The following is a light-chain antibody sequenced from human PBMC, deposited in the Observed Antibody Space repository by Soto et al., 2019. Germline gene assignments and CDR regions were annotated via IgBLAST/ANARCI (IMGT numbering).Light chain of an antibody. J-gene: IGLJ1*01. CDR1: SSDVGGYNY. V-gene: IGLV2-14*01. Sequence: QSALTQPASVSGSPGQSITISCTGTSSDVGGYNYVSWYQQHPGKAPKLMIYDVSNRPSGVSNRFSGSKSGNTASLTISGLQAEDEADYYCSSYTSSSTSGVFGTGIKLTVL. CDR2: DVS. CDR3: SSYTSSSTSGV.